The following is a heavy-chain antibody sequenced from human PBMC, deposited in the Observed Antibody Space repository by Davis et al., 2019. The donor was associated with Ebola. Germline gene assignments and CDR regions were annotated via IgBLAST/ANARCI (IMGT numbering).Heavy chain of an antibody. D-gene: IGHD3-3*01. CDR2: INHSGST. V-gene: IGHV4-34*01. Sequence: SETLSLTCAVYGGSFSGYYWSWIRQPPGKGLEWSGEINHSGSTNYNPSLKSRVTISVDTSKNQFSLKLRSVTAADTAVYYCARGGVGFLEWLYNWFDPWGQGTLVTVSS. CDR1: GGSFSGYY. J-gene: IGHJ5*02. CDR3: ARGGVGFLEWLYNWFDP.